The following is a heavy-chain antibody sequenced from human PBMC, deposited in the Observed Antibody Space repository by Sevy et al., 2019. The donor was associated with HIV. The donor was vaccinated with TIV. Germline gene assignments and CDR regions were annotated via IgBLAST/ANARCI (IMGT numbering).Heavy chain of an antibody. CDR2: IWSSSSYI. D-gene: IGHD3-10*01. CDR3: ARDRTYGSFIDY. Sequence: GGSLRLSCAASGFTFSTYNMNWVRQAPGKGLEWVSSIWSSSSYIYNADSVKGRFTISSDKAKNSLYLQMNSLKVEDTAVYYCARDRTYGSFIDYWGQGTLVTVSS. CDR1: GFTFSTYN. V-gene: IGHV3-21*01. J-gene: IGHJ4*02.